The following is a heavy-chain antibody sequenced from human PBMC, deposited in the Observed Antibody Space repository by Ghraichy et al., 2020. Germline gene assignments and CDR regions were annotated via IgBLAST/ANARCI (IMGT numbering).Heavy chain of an antibody. CDR2: LYSGGTT. J-gene: IGHJ4*02. V-gene: IGHV3-53*01. D-gene: IGHD6-13*01. CDR3: ASLTSSWYYFDY. Sequence: GGSLRLSCAASGFTVSSSYMSWVRQAPGKGLEWVSVLYSGGTTEYTDSVKGRFTMSRDNSKNTLYLQMNSLRAEDTAVYYCASLTSSWYYFDYWGQGALVTVSS. CDR1: GFTVSSSY.